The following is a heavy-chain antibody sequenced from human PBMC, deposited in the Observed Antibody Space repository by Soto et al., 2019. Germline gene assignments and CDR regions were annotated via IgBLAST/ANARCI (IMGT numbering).Heavy chain of an antibody. CDR3: ARAAGISIFGVVIILGPLDI. J-gene: IGHJ3*02. Sequence: ASGTLALTCTVSGGSISSSSYYWGWIRQPPGKGLEWIGSIYYSGSTYYNPSLKSRVTISVDTSKNQFSLKLSSVTAADTAVYYCARAAGISIFGVVIILGPLDIWGQGTMVTVSS. CDR2: IYYSGST. D-gene: IGHD3-3*01. V-gene: IGHV4-39*01. CDR1: GGSISSSSYY.